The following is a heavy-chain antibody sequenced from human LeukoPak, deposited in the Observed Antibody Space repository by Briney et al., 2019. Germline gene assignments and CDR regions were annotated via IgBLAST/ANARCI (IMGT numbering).Heavy chain of an antibody. D-gene: IGHD3-16*01. CDR2: IYHSGST. Sequence: PSETLSLTCTVSGYSISSGYYWGWIRQPPGKGLEWIGSIYHSGSTCYNPSLKSRVTISVDTSKNQFSLKLSSVTAADTAVYYCARDSSFDYVLYYFDYWGQGTLVTVSS. V-gene: IGHV4-38-2*02. CDR3: ARDSSFDYVLYYFDY. J-gene: IGHJ4*02. CDR1: GYSISSGYY.